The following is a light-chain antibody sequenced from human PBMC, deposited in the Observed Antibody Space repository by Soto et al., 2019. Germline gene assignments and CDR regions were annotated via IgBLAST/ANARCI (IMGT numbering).Light chain of an antibody. J-gene: IGLJ2*01. CDR2: EAT. Sequence: QSALTQPASVSGSPGQSITISCTGTSSDIGTYYLVSWYQQHPGKAPILMIYEATKRPSGVSNRFSGSKSGNTASLTISGLQPEDAADYYCSSYAGSSTFVVFGGGTKLTVL. CDR1: SSDIGTYYL. V-gene: IGLV2-23*02. CDR3: SSYAGSSTFVV.